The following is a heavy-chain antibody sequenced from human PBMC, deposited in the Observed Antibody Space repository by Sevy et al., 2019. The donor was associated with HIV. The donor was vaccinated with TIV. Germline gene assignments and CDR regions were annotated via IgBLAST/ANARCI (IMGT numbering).Heavy chain of an antibody. V-gene: IGHV3-7*01. Sequence: GGSLRLSCAASGFTFSANWMNWVRQAPGKGLEGVANIKADGSDKHYVDSVEGRFTISRDNAKNLLFLQMNSLRVGDTAVYYCAHETFGRFESWGQGTLVTVSS. CDR2: IKADGSDK. CDR3: AHETFGRFES. J-gene: IGHJ4*02. D-gene: IGHD3-16*01. CDR1: GFTFSANW.